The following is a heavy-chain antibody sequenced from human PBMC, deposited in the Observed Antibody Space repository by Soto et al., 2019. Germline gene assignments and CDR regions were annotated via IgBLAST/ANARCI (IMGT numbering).Heavy chain of an antibody. CDR1: GFTFDDYT. V-gene: IGHV3-43*01. D-gene: IGHD6-19*01. CDR2: ISWDGGNT. J-gene: IGHJ4*02. Sequence: GGSLRLSCAASGFTFDDYTMHWVRQAPGKGLEWVSLISWDGGNTYYADSVKGRFTISRDNSKKSLYLQMDSLRTEDTALYYCAKPSGYSSGWPFDYWGQGTLVTVSS. CDR3: AKPSGYSSGWPFDY.